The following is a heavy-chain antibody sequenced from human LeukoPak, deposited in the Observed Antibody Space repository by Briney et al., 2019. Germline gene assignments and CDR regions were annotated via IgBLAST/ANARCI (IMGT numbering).Heavy chain of an antibody. J-gene: IGHJ2*01. CDR2: IYHSGST. CDR1: GHSISSGYY. D-gene: IGHD3-22*01. V-gene: IGHV4-38-2*02. Sequence: SETPSLTCTVSGHSISSGYYWGWIRQPPGKGLEWIGSIYHSGSTYYNPSLKSRVTISVDTSKNQFSLKLSSVTAADTAVYYCARHVIYYYDSSGYRDNWYFDLWGRGTLVTVSS. CDR3: ARHVIYYYDSSGYRDNWYFDL.